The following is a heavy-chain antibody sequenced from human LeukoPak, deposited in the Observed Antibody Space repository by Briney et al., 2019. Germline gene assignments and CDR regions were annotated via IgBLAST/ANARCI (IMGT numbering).Heavy chain of an antibody. J-gene: IGHJ6*02. CDR3: ARVVQLERRGYYYYGMDV. CDR1: GGSISSYY. V-gene: IGHV4-59*01. CDR2: IYYSGST. Sequence: SETLSLTCTVSGGSISSYYWSWIRQPPGKGLEWIGYIYYSGSTNYNPSLKSRVTISVDTSKNQFSLKLSSVTAADTAVYYCARVVQLERRGYYYYGMDVWGQGTTVTVSS. D-gene: IGHD1-1*01.